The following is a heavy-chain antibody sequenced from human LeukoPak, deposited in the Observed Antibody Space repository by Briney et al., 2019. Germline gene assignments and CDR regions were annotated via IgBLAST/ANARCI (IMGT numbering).Heavy chain of an antibody. D-gene: IGHD3-9*01. V-gene: IGHV4-30-4*02. Sequence: SETLSLTCTVSGGSISSGDYYGSWIRQPPGKALEWCGYIYYSGSTYHNPSHKSRVTMSVDTSQNQFYLKLSSVTAADTAVYYCARGGSPDFDLLLSHYWGQGTLVTVSS. CDR3: ARGGSPDFDLLLSHY. CDR1: GGSISSGDYY. J-gene: IGHJ4*02. CDR2: IYYSGST.